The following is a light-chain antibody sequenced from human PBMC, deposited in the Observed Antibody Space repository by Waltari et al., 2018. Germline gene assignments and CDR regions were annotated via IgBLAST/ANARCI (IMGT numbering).Light chain of an antibody. J-gene: IGKJ4*01. CDR3: QQYNSYSLLT. V-gene: IGKV1-5*03. CDR2: NAS. CDR1: QSISNW. Sequence: DIQMTQSPSTLSASVGDRVTILCRASQSISNWLAWYQQKPGKAPKLLLYNASTLESGVPSRFSGSGSGTEFTLTISSLQPDDFATYYCQQYNSYSLLTFGGGTKVEIK.